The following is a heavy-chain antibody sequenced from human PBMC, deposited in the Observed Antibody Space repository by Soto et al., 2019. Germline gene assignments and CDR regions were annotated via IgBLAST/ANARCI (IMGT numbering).Heavy chain of an antibody. CDR3: DRGSALLFYYFDY. CDR2: IYYRAMP. CDR1: GGSITRGDYY. Sequence: SETLSLTCNVSGGSITRGDYYWSWLRQPPGKGLEWIGYIYYRAMPYYNPSLKSRVTISVDTSKNQFSLSMTSVTAADTAVYYCDRGSALLFYYFDYWGQGTPVTVSS. D-gene: IGHD6-13*01. J-gene: IGHJ4*02. V-gene: IGHV4-30-4*01.